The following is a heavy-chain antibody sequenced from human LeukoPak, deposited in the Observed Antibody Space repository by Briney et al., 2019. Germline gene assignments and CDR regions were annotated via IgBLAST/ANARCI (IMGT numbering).Heavy chain of an antibody. D-gene: IGHD3-16*02. CDR1: GFTFSSYG. CDR2: IRYDGSNK. CDR3: AKGRSLTHYYYYYYMDV. Sequence: SGRSMRLSCAASGFTFSSYGMHWVRQAPGKGLGWVAFIRYDGSNKYYADSVKGRFTISRDNSKNTLYLQMNSLRAEEKAVYNCAKGRSLTHYYYYYYMDVWGKRTTVTVSS. V-gene: IGHV3-30*02. J-gene: IGHJ6*03.